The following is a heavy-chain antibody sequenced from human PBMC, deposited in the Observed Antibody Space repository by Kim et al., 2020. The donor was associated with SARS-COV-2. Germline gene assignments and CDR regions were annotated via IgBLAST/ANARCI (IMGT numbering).Heavy chain of an antibody. CDR2: IYYSGST. CDR1: GGSISSYY. V-gene: IGHV4-59*01. Sequence: SETLSLTCTVSGGSISSYYWSWIRQPPGKGLEWIGYIYYSGSTNYNPSLKSRVTISVDTSKNQFSLKLSSVTAADTAVYYCARVNRLYSSYFPVLDIWGQGTMVTVSS. D-gene: IGHD6-19*01. CDR3: ARVNRLYSSYFPVLDI. J-gene: IGHJ3*02.